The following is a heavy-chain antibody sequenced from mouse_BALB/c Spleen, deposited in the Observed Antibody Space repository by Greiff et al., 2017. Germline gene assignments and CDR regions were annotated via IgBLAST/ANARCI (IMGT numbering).Heavy chain of an antibody. CDR1: GFTFSDFY. D-gene: IGHD2-1*01. CDR2: SRNKANDYTT. Sequence: EVKLVESGGGLVQPGGSLRLSCATSGFTFSDFYMEWVRQPPGKRLEWIAASRNKANDYTTEYSASVKGRFIVSRDTSQSILYLQMNALRAEDTAIYYCAREIYGNYSYWYFDVWGAGTTVTVSS. J-gene: IGHJ1*01. CDR3: AREIYGNYSYWYFDV. V-gene: IGHV7-1*02.